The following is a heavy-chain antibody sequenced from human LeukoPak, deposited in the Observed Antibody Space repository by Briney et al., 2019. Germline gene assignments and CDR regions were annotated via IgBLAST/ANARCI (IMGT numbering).Heavy chain of an antibody. Sequence: SGTLSLTCAVYGGSFSGYYWSWIRQPPGKGLEWIGEINHSGSTNYNPSLKSRVTISVDTSKNQFSLKLRSVTAADTAVYYCASNNHRDGYSYGDYYFDYWGQGTLVTVSS. J-gene: IGHJ4*02. V-gene: IGHV4-34*01. CDR2: INHSGST. CDR1: GGSFSGYY. D-gene: IGHD5-18*01. CDR3: ASNNHRDGYSYGDYYFDY.